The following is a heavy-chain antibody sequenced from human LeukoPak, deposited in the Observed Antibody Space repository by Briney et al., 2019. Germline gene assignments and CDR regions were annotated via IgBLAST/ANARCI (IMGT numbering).Heavy chain of an antibody. CDR2: IRNGGST. CDR1: GFTFGDYG. J-gene: IGHJ4*02. D-gene: IGHD2-8*01. V-gene: IGHV3-20*04. CDR3: ARGFRNGPFDC. Sequence: GGSLRLSCEGSGFTFGDYGMSWVRQPPGKGLEWVSGIRNGGSTDYADSVKGRFTISRDNAKNSHFLQMSSLRVDDTALYYCARGFRNGPFDCWGQGTLVTVSS.